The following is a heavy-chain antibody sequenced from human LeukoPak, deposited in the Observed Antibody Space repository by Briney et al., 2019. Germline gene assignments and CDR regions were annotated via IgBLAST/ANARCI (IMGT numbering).Heavy chain of an antibody. D-gene: IGHD1-20*01. CDR3: AKVLFGPSPHNWNDDVIGY. CDR1: GFTFSSYA. V-gene: IGHV3-23*01. J-gene: IGHJ4*02. Sequence: GGSLRLSCAASGFTFSSYAMSWVRQAPGKGLEWVSAISGSGGSTYYADSVKGRFTISRDNSKNTLYLQMNSLRAEDTAVYYCAKVLFGPSPHNWNDDVIGYWGQGTLVTVSS. CDR2: ISGSGGST.